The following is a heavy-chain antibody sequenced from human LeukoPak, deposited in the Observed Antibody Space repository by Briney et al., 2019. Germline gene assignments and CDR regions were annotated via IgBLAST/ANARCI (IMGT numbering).Heavy chain of an antibody. Sequence: PGGSLRLSCAASGFTFSSYSMNWVRQAPGKGLEWVSSISSSSSYIYFADSVKGRFTISRDNAKNSLYLQMNSLRAEDTAVYYCARDLYYYDSSGHGGYWGQGTLVTVSS. D-gene: IGHD3-22*01. CDR1: GFTFSSYS. V-gene: IGHV3-21*01. CDR2: ISSSSSYI. J-gene: IGHJ4*02. CDR3: ARDLYYYDSSGHGGY.